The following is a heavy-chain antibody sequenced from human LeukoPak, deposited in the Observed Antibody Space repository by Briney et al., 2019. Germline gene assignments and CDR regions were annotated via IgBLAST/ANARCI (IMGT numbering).Heavy chain of an antibody. CDR3: AKDDDSSAFDI. CDR2: IWYGGSNK. J-gene: IGHJ3*02. V-gene: IGHV3-30*02. D-gene: IGHD3-22*01. CDR1: GFTFSSYG. Sequence: GGSLRLSCAASGFTFSSYGMHWVRQAPGKGLEGVAVIWYGGSNKYYADSVKGRFTISRDNSKNTLYLQMNSLRAEDTAVYYCAKDDDSSAFDIWGQGTMVTVSS.